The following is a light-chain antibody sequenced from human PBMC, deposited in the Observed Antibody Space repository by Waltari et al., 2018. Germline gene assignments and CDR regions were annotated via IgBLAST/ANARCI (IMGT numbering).Light chain of an antibody. CDR1: SSDVGCSNS. Sequence: QSALTQPASVSGSPGQSITIPCTGTSSDVGCSNSVSWYQHHPGNLPKLLIFDVSNRPSGVSNRFSGSKSGNTASLTISGLQAEDESDYYCCSFTSRSTWVFGGGTKLTVL. V-gene: IGLV2-14*03. CDR3: CSFTSRSTWV. CDR2: DVS. J-gene: IGLJ3*02.